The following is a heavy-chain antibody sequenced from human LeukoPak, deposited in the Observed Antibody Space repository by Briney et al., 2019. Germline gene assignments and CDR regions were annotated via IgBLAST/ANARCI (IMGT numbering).Heavy chain of an antibody. Sequence: SETLSLTCTVSGGSISSYYWSWIRQPPGKGLEWIGYIYTSGSTNYNPSLKSRVTISVDTSKNQFSLKLSSVTAADSAVYYCARHIGLDVSTGYYADYFDYWGQGTLVTVSS. CDR2: IYTSGST. CDR1: GGSISSYY. J-gene: IGHJ4*02. CDR3: ARHIGLDVSTGYYADYFDY. V-gene: IGHV4-4*09. D-gene: IGHD3-9*01.